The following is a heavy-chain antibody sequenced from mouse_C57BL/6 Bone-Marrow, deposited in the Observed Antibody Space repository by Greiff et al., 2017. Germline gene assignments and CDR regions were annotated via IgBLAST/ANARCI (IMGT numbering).Heavy chain of an antibody. CDR2: INPSTGGT. V-gene: IGHV1-42*01. CDR1: GYSFTGYY. Sequence: VQLQQSGPELVKPGASVQISCKASGYSFTGYYMNWVKQSPEKSLEWIGEINPSTGGTTYNQKFKAKATLTVDKSSSTAYMQLKSLTSEDSAVYYCARRGYDYDKMAWFAYWGQGTLVTVSA. J-gene: IGHJ3*01. CDR3: ARRGYDYDKMAWFAY. D-gene: IGHD2-4*01.